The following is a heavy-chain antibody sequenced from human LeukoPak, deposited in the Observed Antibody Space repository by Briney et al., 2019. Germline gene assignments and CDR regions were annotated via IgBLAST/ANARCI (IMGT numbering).Heavy chain of an antibody. D-gene: IGHD5-18*01. CDR3: ARGIEDTAMVSY. J-gene: IGHJ4*02. CDR2: IIPIFGTA. CDR1: GGTFSSYA. V-gene: IGHV1-69*13. Sequence: SVKVSCKASGGTFSSYAISWVRQAPGQGLEWIGGIIPIFGTANYAQKFQGRVTITADESTSTAYMELSSLRSEDTAVYYCARGIEDTAMVSYWGQGTLVTVSS.